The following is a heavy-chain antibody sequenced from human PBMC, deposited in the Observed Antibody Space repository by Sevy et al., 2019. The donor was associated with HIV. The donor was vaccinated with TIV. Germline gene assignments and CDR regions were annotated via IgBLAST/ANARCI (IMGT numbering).Heavy chain of an antibody. V-gene: IGHV4-39*01. Sequence: SDTLSLTCTVSGGSISSSSYYWGWIRQPPGKGLEWIGSIYYSGSTYYNPSLKSRVTISVDTSKNQFSLKLSSVTAADTAVYYCARQSRPSSGYYYVDWFDPWGQGTLVTVSS. CDR2: IYYSGST. J-gene: IGHJ5*02. CDR1: GGSISSSSYY. CDR3: ARQSRPSSGYYYVDWFDP. D-gene: IGHD3-22*01.